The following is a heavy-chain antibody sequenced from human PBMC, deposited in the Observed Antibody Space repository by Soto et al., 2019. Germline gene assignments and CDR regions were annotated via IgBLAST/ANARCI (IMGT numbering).Heavy chain of an antibody. CDR3: ATDRGCTGGICHVVNALEV. J-gene: IGHJ6*02. Sequence: PGGSLRLSCPSSDFPFRDSTMNWVRHAPGKGLEWVSSITGSSTYIYYSASVKGRFTISRDNAKNSLYLKMDSVRXEHTAVYYCATDRGCTGGICHVVNALEVCDQGTRVSVCS. V-gene: IGHV3-21*01. D-gene: IGHD2-8*02. CDR1: DFPFRDST. CDR2: ITGSSTYI.